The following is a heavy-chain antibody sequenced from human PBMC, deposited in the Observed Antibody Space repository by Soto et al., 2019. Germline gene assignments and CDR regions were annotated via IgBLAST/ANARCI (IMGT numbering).Heavy chain of an antibody. CDR1: ADSSTISNSY. Sequence: PSETLSLTCTVSADSSTISNSYWGWLRQPPGKGLQWIGSSSYNGGTFYNPSLKGRVAISVDTSKKQSSLQVTSVTAADTAVYYCARHRIEVVWRGFDFWGQGSPVTVS. V-gene: IGHV4-39*01. D-gene: IGHD1-1*01. CDR2: SSYNGGT. CDR3: ARHRIEVVWRGFDF. J-gene: IGHJ4*02.